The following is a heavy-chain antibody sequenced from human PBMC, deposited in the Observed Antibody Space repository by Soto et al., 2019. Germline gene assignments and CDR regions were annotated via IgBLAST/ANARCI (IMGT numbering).Heavy chain of an antibody. Sequence: QVQLQESGPGLVKPSQTLSLTCTVSGGSISNGDYYWSWIRQHPGKGLEWIGYIYYSGSTYYNPSLKSRVAISIGTSKNQFSLKLSSVTAADTAVYFCARANIVVVAATPGTFDIWGQGTMVTVSS. CDR3: ARANIVVVAATPGTFDI. CDR2: IYYSGST. V-gene: IGHV4-31*03. J-gene: IGHJ3*02. D-gene: IGHD2-15*01. CDR1: GGSISNGDYY.